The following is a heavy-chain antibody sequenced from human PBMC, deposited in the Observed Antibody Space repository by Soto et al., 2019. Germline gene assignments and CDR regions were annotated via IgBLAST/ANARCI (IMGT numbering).Heavy chain of an antibody. J-gene: IGHJ5*02. V-gene: IGHV1-3*01. D-gene: IGHD3-3*01. CDR1: GYTFTSYA. Sequence: ASVKVSCKASGYTFTSYAMHWVRQAPGQRLEWMGWINAGNGNTKYSQKFQGRVTITRDTSASTAYMELSSLRSEDTAVYYCARDQSTYYDFWRGYYLGWFDTWGQGTLVTVSS. CDR3: ARDQSTYYDFWRGYYLGWFDT. CDR2: INAGNGNT.